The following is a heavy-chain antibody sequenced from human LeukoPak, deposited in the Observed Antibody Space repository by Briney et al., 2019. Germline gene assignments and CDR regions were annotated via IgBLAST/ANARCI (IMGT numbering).Heavy chain of an antibody. CDR2: IYYSGST. V-gene: IGHV4-28*01. J-gene: IGHJ6*03. D-gene: IGHD5-18*01. CDR3: ARMRIQLDYYYYMDV. CDR1: GYSISSSNW. Sequence: SETLSLTCAVSGYSISSSNWWGWIRQPPGKGLEWIGYIYYSGSTYYNPSLKSRVTMSVDTSKNQFSLKLSSVTAVDTAVYYCARMRIQLDYYYYMDVWGKGTTVTVSS.